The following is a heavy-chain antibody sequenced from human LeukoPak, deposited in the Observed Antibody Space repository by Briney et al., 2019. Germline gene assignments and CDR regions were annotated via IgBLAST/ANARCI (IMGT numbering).Heavy chain of an antibody. CDR3: AKDVGDGYFDH. D-gene: IGHD5-24*01. CDR1: GFTFSSYG. J-gene: IGHJ4*02. CDR2: ISYEGSNK. V-gene: IGHV3-30*19. Sequence: GGSLRLSCAASGFTFSSYGMHWVRQAPGKGLEWVAVISYEGSNKYYADSAKGRFTISRDNSKNTLYLQMNSLRAEDMALYYCAKDVGDGYFDHWGQGTLVTVSS.